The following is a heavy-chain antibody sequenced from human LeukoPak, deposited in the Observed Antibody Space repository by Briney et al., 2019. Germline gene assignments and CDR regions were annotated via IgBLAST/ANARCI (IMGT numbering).Heavy chain of an antibody. J-gene: IGHJ3*02. CDR1: GYTFTSYG. CDR2: ISAHNGNT. D-gene: IGHD3-22*01. Sequence: ASVKVSCKASGYTFTSYGISWVRQAPGQGLEWMGWISAHNGNTNYAQKLQGRVTMTTDTSTSTAYMELRRLRSDETGVYSCARDRVEYYYDSSGYSLYGFDIWGQGTMVTVSS. CDR3: ARDRVEYYYDSSGYSLYGFDI. V-gene: IGHV1-18*01.